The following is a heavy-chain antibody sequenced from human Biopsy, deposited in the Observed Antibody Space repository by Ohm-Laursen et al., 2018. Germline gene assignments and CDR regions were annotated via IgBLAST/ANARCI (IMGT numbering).Heavy chain of an antibody. Sequence: ASVKVSCKASGYSFTKYYINWVRQAPGQGLEWAGIINLTGGTASYAENFQGGVSLTRDTSTGTVYLELNSLISEDTALYYCARDETGSSVFGPYYYGMDVWGQGTTVTVSS. CDR3: ARDETGSSVFGPYYYGMDV. CDR2: INLTGGTA. CDR1: GYSFTKYY. J-gene: IGHJ6*02. V-gene: IGHV1-46*01. D-gene: IGHD3-9*01.